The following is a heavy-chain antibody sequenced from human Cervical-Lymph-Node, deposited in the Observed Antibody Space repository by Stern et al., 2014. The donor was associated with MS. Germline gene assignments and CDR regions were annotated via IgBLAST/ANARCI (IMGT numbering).Heavy chain of an antibody. Sequence: VQLVESGGGLVQPGGSLRLSCAASGFIFSNSWMSWVRQAPGKGLEWVGNTKYDGGETNYAESVQGRFTISRDKPQNTAYLHVNSLRAEDTAMYYCAREGYCDYWGQGTLVTVSS. V-gene: IGHV3-7*01. CDR3: AREGYCDY. D-gene: IGHD2-15*01. CDR1: GFIFSNSW. CDR2: TKYDGGET. J-gene: IGHJ4*02.